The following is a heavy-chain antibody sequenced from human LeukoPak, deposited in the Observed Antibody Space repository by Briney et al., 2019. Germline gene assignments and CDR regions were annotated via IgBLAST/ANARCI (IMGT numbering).Heavy chain of an antibody. J-gene: IGHJ4*02. D-gene: IGHD2-2*01. CDR3: ARGEDVVVPAAMPLDY. CDR1: GYTFTSYA. CDR2: LNAGNGNT. V-gene: IGHV1-3*01. Sequence: ASVKVSCKASGYTFTSYAMRWVRQAPGQRLEWMGWLNAGNGNTKYSQKFQGRVTITRDTSASTAYMELSSLRSEDTAVYYCARGEDVVVPAAMPLDYWGQGTLVTVSS.